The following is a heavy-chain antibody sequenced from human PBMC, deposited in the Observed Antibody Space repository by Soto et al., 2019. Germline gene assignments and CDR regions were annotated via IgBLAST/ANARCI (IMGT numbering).Heavy chain of an antibody. CDR1: GFTFDDYA. V-gene: IGHV3-9*01. CDR2: ISWNSGSI. CDR3: GKDARVGRGNGAFDI. Sequence: EVQLVESGGGLVQPGRSLRLSCAASGFTFDDYAMHWVRQAPGKGLEWVSGISWNSGSIGYADSVKGRFTISRDNAKNSLYLQMNSLIAEDTALYYCGKDARVGRGNGAFDIWGQGTMVTVSS. J-gene: IGHJ3*02. D-gene: IGHD1-26*01.